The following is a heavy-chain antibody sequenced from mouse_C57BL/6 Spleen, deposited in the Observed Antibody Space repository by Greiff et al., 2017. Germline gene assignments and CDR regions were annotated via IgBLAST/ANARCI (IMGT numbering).Heavy chain of an antibody. V-gene: IGHV1-61*01. CDR2: IYPSDSET. CDR3: ARLGLLRAPYWYFDD. D-gene: IGHD1-1*01. CDR1: GYTFTSYW. Sequence: QVQLQQPGAELVRPGSSVKLSCKASGYTFTSYWMDWVKQRPGQGLEWIGNIYPSDSETHYNQKFKDKATLTVDKSSSTAYMQLSSLTSEDSAVYYCARLGLLRAPYWYFDDWGKGTTVTVSS. J-gene: IGHJ1*03.